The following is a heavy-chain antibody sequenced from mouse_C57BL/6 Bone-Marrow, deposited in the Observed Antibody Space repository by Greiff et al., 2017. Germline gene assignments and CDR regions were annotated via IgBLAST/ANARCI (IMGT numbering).Heavy chain of an antibody. V-gene: IGHV1-15*01. CDR1: GYTFTDYE. D-gene: IGHD1-1*01. CDR2: IDPETGGT. CDR3: TQYGSSPQAMDY. J-gene: IGHJ4*01. Sequence: QVQLQQSGAELVRPGASVTLSCKASGYTFTDYEMHWVKQTPVHGLEWIGAIDPETGGTAYNQKFKGKAILTADKSSSTAYMELRSLTSEDSAVYCSTQYGSSPQAMDYWGQGTSVTVSS.